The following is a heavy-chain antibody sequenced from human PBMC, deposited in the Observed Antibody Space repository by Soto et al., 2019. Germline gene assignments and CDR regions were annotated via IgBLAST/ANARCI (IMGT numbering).Heavy chain of an antibody. J-gene: IGHJ3*02. Sequence: QVQLQESGPGLVKPSETLSLTCTVSGGSVSSGSYYWSWIRQPPGKGLEWMGYIYYSGSTNYNPSLKSRVTISVDTSKNQFSLKLSSVTAADTAVYYCARGSSPNDAFDIWGQGTMVTVSS. V-gene: IGHV4-61*01. CDR1: GGSVSSGSYY. CDR2: IYYSGST. D-gene: IGHD2-2*01. CDR3: ARGSSPNDAFDI.